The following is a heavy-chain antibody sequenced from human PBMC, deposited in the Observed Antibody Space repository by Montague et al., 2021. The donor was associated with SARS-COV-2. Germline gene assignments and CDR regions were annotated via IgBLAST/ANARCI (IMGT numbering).Heavy chain of an antibody. D-gene: IGHD3-22*01. CDR3: ARGVYYDGSGYYSFDY. Sequence: NDYALSVKSRITINPDTSKNHFSLQLNSVTPEDTAIYYCARGVYYDGSGYYSFDYWGQGTLVTVSS. J-gene: IGHJ4*02. CDR2: N. V-gene: IGHV6-1*01.